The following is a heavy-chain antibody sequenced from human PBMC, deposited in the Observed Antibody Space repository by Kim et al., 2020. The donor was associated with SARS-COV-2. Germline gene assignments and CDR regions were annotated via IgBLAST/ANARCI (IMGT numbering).Heavy chain of an antibody. Sequence: GGSLRLSCAASGFTFSSYAMSWVRQAPGKGLEWVSAISGSGGSTYYADSVKGRFTISRDNSKNTLYLQMNSLRAEDTAVYYCATCLLIIGQQLGWGQGTLVTVSS. D-gene: IGHD6-13*01. J-gene: IGHJ4*02. V-gene: IGHV3-23*01. CDR1: GFTFSSYA. CDR2: ISGSGGST. CDR3: ATCLLIIGQQLG.